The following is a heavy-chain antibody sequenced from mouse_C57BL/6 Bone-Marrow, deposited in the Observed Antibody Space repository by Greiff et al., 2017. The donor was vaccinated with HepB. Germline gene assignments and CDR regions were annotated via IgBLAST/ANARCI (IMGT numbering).Heavy chain of an antibody. CDR1: GYTFTDYE. J-gene: IGHJ3*01. CDR3: TRSVNCGWFAC. CDR2: IGPETGGT. V-gene: IGHV1-15*01. D-gene: IGHD4-1*01. Sequence: QVQLQQSGAELARPGASVTLSCKASGYTFTDYEMHWVKQTPVHGLEWIGAIGPETGGTAYNQKFKGKAILTADKSSSTAYMELRSLTSEDSAVYYCTRSVNCGWFACWGQGTLVTVSA.